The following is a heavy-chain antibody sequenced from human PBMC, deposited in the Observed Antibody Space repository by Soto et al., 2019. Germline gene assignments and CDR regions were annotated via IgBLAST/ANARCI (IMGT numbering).Heavy chain of an antibody. CDR2: VYYSGNT. CDR3: ARSRDERTQSKNWFDP. D-gene: IGHD1-1*01. V-gene: IGHV4-59*01. CDR1: GGSISTYD. Sequence: SETLSLTCTVSGGSISTYDWSWIRQPPGKALEWIGYVYYSGNTNYNPSFKSRVTMSVDTSKNQVSLDLDSLTAADTAVYYCARSRDERTQSKNWFDPWGQGTLVTVSS. J-gene: IGHJ5*02.